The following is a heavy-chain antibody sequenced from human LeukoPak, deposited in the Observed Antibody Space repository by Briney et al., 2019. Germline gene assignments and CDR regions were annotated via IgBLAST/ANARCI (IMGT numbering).Heavy chain of an antibody. CDR1: GYTFTGYY. CDR3: ARDRAAADGVGNWFDP. Sequence: ASVKVSCKASGYTFTGYYMHWVRQAPGQGLEWMGWINPSSGGTNYAQKFQGRVTMTRDTSISTAYMELSRLRSDDTAVYYCARDRAAADGVGNWFDPWGQGTLVTVSS. V-gene: IGHV1-2*02. CDR2: INPSSGGT. D-gene: IGHD6-13*01. J-gene: IGHJ5*02.